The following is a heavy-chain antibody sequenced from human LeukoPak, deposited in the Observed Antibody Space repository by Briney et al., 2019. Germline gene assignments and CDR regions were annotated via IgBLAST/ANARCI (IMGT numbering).Heavy chain of an antibody. D-gene: IGHD2-15*01. V-gene: IGHV3-49*03. CDR3: AKQPCSGDSCYIEEYYYYGMDV. J-gene: IGHJ6*02. Sequence: GGSLRLSCTASGFTFGDYAMSWFRQAPGKGLEWVGFIRSKAYGGTTEYAASVKGRFTISRDDSKSIAYLQMNSLKTEDTAVYYCAKQPCSGDSCYIEEYYYYGMDVWGQGTTVTVSS. CDR2: IRSKAYGGTT. CDR1: GFTFGDYA.